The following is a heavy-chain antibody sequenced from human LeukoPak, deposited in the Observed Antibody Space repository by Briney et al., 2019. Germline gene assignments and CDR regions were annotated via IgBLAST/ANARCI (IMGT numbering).Heavy chain of an antibody. Sequence: GGSLRLSCAASGFTFSSNWMSWVRQAPGKRLEWVANINQDGSVEHYVDSVKGRLIISRDNAKNSLYLQMNSLRAEDTAVYYCARTDSGNLGYFDYWGQGTLVSVSS. D-gene: IGHD1-26*01. CDR1: GFTFSSNW. CDR2: INQDGSVE. CDR3: ARTDSGNLGYFDY. V-gene: IGHV3-7*01. J-gene: IGHJ4*02.